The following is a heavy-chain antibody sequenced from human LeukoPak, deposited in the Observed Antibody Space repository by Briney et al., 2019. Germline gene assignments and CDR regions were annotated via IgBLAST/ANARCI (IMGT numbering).Heavy chain of an antibody. D-gene: IGHD2-21*02. CDR1: GGSISSSSYY. J-gene: IGHJ6*02. CDR3: ANGFRGVVTTVSAYYGMDV. CDR2: IYYSGST. V-gene: IGHV4-39*01. Sequence: KPSETLSLTCTVSGGSISSSSYYWGWIRQPPGKGLEWIGSIYYSGSTYYNPSPKARVTLSVDTSKIQFSLKLSSVTAADTAVYYCANGFRGVVTTVSAYYGMDVWGQGTTVTVSS.